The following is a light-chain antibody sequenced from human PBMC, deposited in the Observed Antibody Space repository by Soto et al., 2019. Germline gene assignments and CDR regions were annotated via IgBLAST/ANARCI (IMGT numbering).Light chain of an antibody. Sequence: QSALTQPRSVSGSPGQSVTISCTGTSSDVGGYNYVSWYQHHPGKAPKLMIYDVSKRPSGVPDRFSGSKSGNTASLTISGLQAEDEADYHCFSYAGSSTLEVFGGGTKLTVL. CDR3: FSYAGSSTLEV. J-gene: IGLJ2*01. V-gene: IGLV2-11*01. CDR2: DVS. CDR1: SSDVGGYNY.